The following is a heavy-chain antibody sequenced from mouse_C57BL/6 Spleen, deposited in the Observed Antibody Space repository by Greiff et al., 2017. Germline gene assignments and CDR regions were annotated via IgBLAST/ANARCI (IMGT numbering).Heavy chain of an antibody. CDR2: ISSGSSTI. CDR1: GFTFSDYG. D-gene: IGHD2-4*01. CDR3: ASQTNYDYIYYAMDY. J-gene: IGHJ4*01. V-gene: IGHV5-17*01. Sequence: EVMLVESGGGLVKPGGSLKLSCAASGFTFSDYGMHWVRQAPEKGLEWVAYISSGSSTIYYADTVKGRFTISRDNAKNTLFLQMTSLRSEDTAMYYCASQTNYDYIYYAMDYWGQGTSVTVSS.